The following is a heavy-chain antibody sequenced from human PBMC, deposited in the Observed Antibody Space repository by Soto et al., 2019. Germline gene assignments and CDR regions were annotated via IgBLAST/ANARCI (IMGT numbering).Heavy chain of an antibody. J-gene: IGHJ3*02. V-gene: IGHV1-18*01. CDR3: ASPNRRRQAQIDAFDI. Sequence: ASVKVSCKASGYTFTSYGISWVRQAPGQGLEWMGWISAYNGNTNYAQKLQGRVTMTTDTSTSTAYMELRSLRSDDTAVYYCASPNRRRQAQIDAFDIWGKGTMVTVSS. CDR2: ISAYNGNT. CDR1: GYTFTSYG.